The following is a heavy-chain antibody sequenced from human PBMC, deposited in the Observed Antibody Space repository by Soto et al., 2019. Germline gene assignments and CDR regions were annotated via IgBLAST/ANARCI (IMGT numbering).Heavy chain of an antibody. CDR1: GGSISSGDYY. D-gene: IGHD3-9*01. CDR3: ASFFLRVMEYDY. CDR2: IYYSGST. V-gene: IGHV4-30-4*01. J-gene: IGHJ4*02. Sequence: SETLSLTCTVSGGSISSGDYYWSWIRQPPGKGLEWIGYIYYSGSTYYNPSLKSRVTISVDTSKNQFSLKLSSVTAADTAVYYCASFFLRVMEYDYWGQGTLVTVSS.